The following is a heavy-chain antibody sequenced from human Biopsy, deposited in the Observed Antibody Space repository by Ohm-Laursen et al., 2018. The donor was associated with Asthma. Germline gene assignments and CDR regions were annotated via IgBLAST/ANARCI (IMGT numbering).Heavy chain of an antibody. CDR3: AKDRFDGSVTSHYYYYGIDV. CDR1: GFAFGNYA. CDR2: ISYDGREK. Sequence: SPRLSCAASGFAFGNYAMYWVRQAPGKGPEWVALISYDGREKGYVDSVKGRFTISRDNFRNTLYVEMSSLRPEDSATYYCAKDRFDGSVTSHYYYYGIDVWGQGTAVTVSS. V-gene: IGHV3-30*18. J-gene: IGHJ6*02. D-gene: IGHD3-10*01.